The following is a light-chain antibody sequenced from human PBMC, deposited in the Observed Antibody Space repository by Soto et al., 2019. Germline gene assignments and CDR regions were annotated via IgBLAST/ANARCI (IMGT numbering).Light chain of an antibody. CDR2: AAS. J-gene: IGKJ1*01. Sequence: DTPMTQSPSSLSASVGDRVTITCRAIQDISNYLAWYQQKPGKVPKLLIYAASTLQSGLPSRFSGSGSGTDFTLTISRLQPEDVATYYCQKYNSAPRTFGQENKVEIK. CDR1: QDISNY. CDR3: QKYNSAPRT. V-gene: IGKV1-27*01.